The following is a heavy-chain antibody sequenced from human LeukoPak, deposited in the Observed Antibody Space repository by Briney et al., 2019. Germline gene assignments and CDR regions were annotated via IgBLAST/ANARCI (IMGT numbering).Heavy chain of an antibody. CDR3: ATPYCGGISCLDIFDM. V-gene: IGHV4-31*03. Sequence: SETLSLTCNESGVSASDGRYYWTWIRHLPGNGLEWIVYKYDGGSAKYNPSLRSGPTTSITTSKNQFSLQLSSVTAEDTATYYCATPYCGGISCLDIFDMWGQGTRVTVSS. CDR1: GVSASDGRYY. CDR2: KYDGGSA. J-gene: IGHJ3*02. D-gene: IGHD2-21*01.